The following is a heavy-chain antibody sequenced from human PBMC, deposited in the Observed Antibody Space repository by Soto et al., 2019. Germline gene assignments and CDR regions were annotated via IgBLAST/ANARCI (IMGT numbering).Heavy chain of an antibody. J-gene: IGHJ4*02. V-gene: IGHV3-30*18. CDR2: ISYDGSNK. D-gene: IGHD1-26*01. CDR1: GFTFSSYG. CDR3: AKESGSFSYYFDY. Sequence: QVQLVESGGGVVQPGRSLRLSCAASGFTFSSYGMHWVRQAPGKGLEWVAVISYDGSNKYYADSVKGRFTISRDNSKNTLYLQMNRLRAEDTAVYYCAKESGSFSYYFDYWGQGTLVTVSS.